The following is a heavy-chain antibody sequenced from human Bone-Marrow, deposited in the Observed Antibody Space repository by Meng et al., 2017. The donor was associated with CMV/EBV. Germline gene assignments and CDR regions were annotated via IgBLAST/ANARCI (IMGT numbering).Heavy chain of an antibody. CDR1: GVTFGSYG. J-gene: IGHJ4*02. D-gene: IGHD2-2*01. V-gene: IGHV3-23*01. CDR3: AKNNQLSSFDY. Sequence: SCAASGVTFGSYGMSWVRQAPVKGLEWVSTITGSGYSTYYADSVKGRFTISRDNSKNTLYLQMNSLRADDTAVYYCAKNNQLSSFDYWGQGTLVTVSS. CDR2: ITGSGYST.